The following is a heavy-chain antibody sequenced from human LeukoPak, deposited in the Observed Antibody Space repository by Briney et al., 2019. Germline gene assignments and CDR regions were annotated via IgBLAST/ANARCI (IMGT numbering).Heavy chain of an antibody. CDR2: IYYSGTT. CDR1: GGSISSYY. CDR3: ASKREMATITI. Sequence: SETLSLTCTVSGGSISSYYWSWIRQPPGKGLEWIGYIYYSGTTNYNPSLKSRVTISLDMSKNQFSLKLTSVTAADTAVYYCASKREMATITIWGQGNLVTVSS. D-gene: IGHD5-24*01. V-gene: IGHV4-59*08. J-gene: IGHJ4*02.